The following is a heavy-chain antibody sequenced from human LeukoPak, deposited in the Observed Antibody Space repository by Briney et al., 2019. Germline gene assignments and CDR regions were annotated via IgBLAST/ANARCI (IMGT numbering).Heavy chain of an antibody. CDR1: GGTFSSYA. CDR2: IIPILGIA. V-gene: IGHV1-69*04. J-gene: IGHJ6*02. Sequence: ASVKVSCKASGGTFSSYAISWVRQAPGQGLEWMGRIIPILGIANYAQKFQGSVTITADKSTSTAYMELSSLRSEDTAVYYCARSNTFPYGMDVWGQGTTVTVSS. CDR3: ARSNTFPYGMDV. D-gene: IGHD3-16*01.